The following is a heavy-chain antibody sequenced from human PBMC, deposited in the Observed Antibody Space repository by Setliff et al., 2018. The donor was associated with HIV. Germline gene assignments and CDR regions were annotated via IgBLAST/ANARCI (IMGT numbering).Heavy chain of an antibody. J-gene: IGHJ4*02. CDR1: GYKFNIFG. CDR2: ISGNNRIT. CDR3: ARTEAYNNYEDY. V-gene: IGHV1-18*01. D-gene: IGHD3-10*01. Sequence: GVSVKVSCKTSGYKFNIFGVSWVRQAPGQGLEWMGWISGNNRITYYAQNFQSRVTLTTDTSTSTSNMELRSLRSDDTAVYYCARTEAYNNYEDYWCQGAQVTVSS.